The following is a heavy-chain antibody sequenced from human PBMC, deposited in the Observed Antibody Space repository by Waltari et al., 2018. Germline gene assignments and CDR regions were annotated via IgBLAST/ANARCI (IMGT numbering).Heavy chain of an antibody. V-gene: IGHV3-23*01. CDR2: ISNSDAGT. CDR1: GFTFRNFA. Sequence: EVQLLESGGGLVQPGGSLRLSCAASGFTFRNFAMTWVRQAPGKGLEWVSAISNSDAGTYYADSVKGRFTISRDNSRNTLYLQMNSLRAEDTAVYYCATWRWIQPFFDSWGQGTLVTVSS. J-gene: IGHJ4*02. CDR3: ATWRWIQPFFDS. D-gene: IGHD5-18*01.